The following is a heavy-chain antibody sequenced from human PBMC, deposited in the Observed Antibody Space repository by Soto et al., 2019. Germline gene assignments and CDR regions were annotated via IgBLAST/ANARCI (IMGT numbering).Heavy chain of an antibody. D-gene: IGHD6-13*01. CDR2: IIPIFGTA. J-gene: IGHJ6*02. V-gene: IGHV1-69*01. CDR1: GGTFSSYA. Sequence: QVQLVQSGAEVKKPGSSVKVSCKASGGTFSSYAISWVRQAPGQGLEWMGGIIPIFGTANYAQKFQGRVTSTADECTSTAYMELISLRSEDTAVYYCATIAAASGYYYYGMDVWGQVTTVTVSS. CDR3: ATIAAASGYYYYGMDV.